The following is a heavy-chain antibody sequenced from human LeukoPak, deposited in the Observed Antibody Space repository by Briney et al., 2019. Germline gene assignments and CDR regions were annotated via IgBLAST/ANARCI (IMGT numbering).Heavy chain of an antibody. CDR1: GGSISSGGYY. J-gene: IGHJ4*02. Sequence: SETLSLTCTVSGGSISSGGYYWSWIRQHPGKGLGWIGYIYYSGSTYYNPSLKSRVTISVDTSKNQFSLKLSSVTAADTAVYYCARNEVYYYDSSGYPAHFDYWGQGTLVTVSS. CDR2: IYYSGST. D-gene: IGHD3-22*01. CDR3: ARNEVYYYDSSGYPAHFDY. V-gene: IGHV4-31*03.